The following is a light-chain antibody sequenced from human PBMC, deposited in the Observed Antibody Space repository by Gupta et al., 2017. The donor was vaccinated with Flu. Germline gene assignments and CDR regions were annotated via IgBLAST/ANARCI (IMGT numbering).Light chain of an antibody. CDR1: KDIRHD. Sequence: DFHMTNPPSSLSASLGDRVAITCRASKDIRHDLCWYQQKPGKAPKGLLYAASGLQSGVPSRLSGSGSGTADTLTIISLQAEDVATFYCLQHNSYSLTFGGGTKVQIK. V-gene: IGKV1-17*01. CDR3: LQHNSYSLT. CDR2: AAS. J-gene: IGKJ4*01.